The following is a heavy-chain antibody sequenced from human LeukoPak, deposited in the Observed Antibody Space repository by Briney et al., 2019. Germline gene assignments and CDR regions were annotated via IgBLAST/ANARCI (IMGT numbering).Heavy chain of an antibody. Sequence: EASVKVSCKPSGYTFTGHYIHWVRQAPGEGLEWMGWVNPNSGGTNYAQKFQGRVTMTRDTSVSTAYMELRRLRSDDTAVYYCARDYYYDSSGYSYGMDVWGQGTTVTVSS. D-gene: IGHD3-22*01. V-gene: IGHV1-2*02. CDR2: VNPNSGGT. CDR3: ARDYYYDSSGYSYGMDV. J-gene: IGHJ6*02. CDR1: GYTFTGHY.